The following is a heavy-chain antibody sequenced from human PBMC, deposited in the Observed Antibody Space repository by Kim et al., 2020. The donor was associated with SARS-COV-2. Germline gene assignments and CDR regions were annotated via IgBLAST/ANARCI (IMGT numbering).Heavy chain of an antibody. Sequence: YNPSLKSRVTISVDTSKNQFSLKLSSVTAADTAVYYCARAWDFWSGYYTYWGQGTLVTVSS. D-gene: IGHD3-3*01. J-gene: IGHJ4*02. CDR3: ARAWDFWSGYYTY. V-gene: IGHV4-39*07.